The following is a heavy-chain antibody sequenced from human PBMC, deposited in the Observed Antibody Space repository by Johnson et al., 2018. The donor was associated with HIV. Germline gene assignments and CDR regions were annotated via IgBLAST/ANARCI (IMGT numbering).Heavy chain of an antibody. V-gene: IGHV3-33*06. CDR1: GFTFSSYG. D-gene: IGHD5-24*01. Sequence: QVQLVESGGGVVQPGRSLRLSCAASGFTFSSYGMHWVRQAPGKGLEWVAVIWYDGSNKYYADSVKGRFTISRDNSKNMLYLQMNSLIAEDTAVYYCAKDIGDGYNRWGAFDIWGQGTMVTVSS. J-gene: IGHJ3*02. CDR2: IWYDGSNK. CDR3: AKDIGDGYNRWGAFDI.